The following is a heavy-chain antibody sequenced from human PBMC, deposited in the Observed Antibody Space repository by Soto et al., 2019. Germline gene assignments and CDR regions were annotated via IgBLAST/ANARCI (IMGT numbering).Heavy chain of an antibody. V-gene: IGHV3-9*01. D-gene: IGHD6-13*01. CDR3: AKEDSSSSNFDY. CDR2: ISWNSGSI. Sequence: GGSLRLSCAASGFTFDDYAMHWVRQAPGKGLEWVSGISWNSGSIGYADSVKGRFTISRDNAKNSLYLQMNSLRAEDTALYYCAKEDSSSSNFDYWGQGT. J-gene: IGHJ4*02. CDR1: GFTFDDYA.